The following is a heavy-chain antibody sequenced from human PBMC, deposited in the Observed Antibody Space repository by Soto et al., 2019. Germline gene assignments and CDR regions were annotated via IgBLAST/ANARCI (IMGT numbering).Heavy chain of an antibody. D-gene: IGHD3-22*01. CDR3: ARDQNYYDSSGYYRANPIDY. Sequence: EVQLVESGGGLVQPGGSLRLSCAASGFTFSSYSMNWVRQAPGKGLEWVSYISSSSSTIYYADSVKGQFTISRDNAKNSLYLQMNSLRDEDTAVYYCARDQNYYDSSGYYRANPIDYWGQGTLVTVSS. V-gene: IGHV3-48*02. CDR1: GFTFSSYS. CDR2: ISSSSSTI. J-gene: IGHJ4*02.